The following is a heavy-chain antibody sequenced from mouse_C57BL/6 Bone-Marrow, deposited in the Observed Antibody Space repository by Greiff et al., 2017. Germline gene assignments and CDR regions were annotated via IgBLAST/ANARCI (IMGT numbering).Heavy chain of an antibody. CDR1: GYTFTSYW. V-gene: IGHV1-55*01. D-gene: IGHD2-5*01. CDR2: IYPGSGST. Sequence: VQLQQPGAELVKPGASVKMSCKASGYTFTSYWITWVKQRPGQGLELIGDIYPGSGSTTYNEKFKSKATLTVYTSASTAYMQLSSLTSEDSAVYYCARPYYSNDWDFDVWGTGTTVTVSS. CDR3: ARPYYSNDWDFDV. J-gene: IGHJ1*03.